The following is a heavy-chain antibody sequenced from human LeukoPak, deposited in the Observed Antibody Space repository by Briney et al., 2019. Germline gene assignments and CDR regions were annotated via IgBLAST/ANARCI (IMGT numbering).Heavy chain of an antibody. CDR2: FDPEDGET. CDR1: GYTLTELS. D-gene: IGHD3-22*01. Sequence: ASVKVSCKASGYTLTELSMHWVRQAPGKGLEWMGGFDPEDGETIYAQKFQGRVTMTEDTSTDTAYMELSSLRSEDTAVYYCATLDSYDSSGYPNWFDPWGQGTLVTVSS. CDR3: ATLDSYDSSGYPNWFDP. J-gene: IGHJ5*02. V-gene: IGHV1-24*01.